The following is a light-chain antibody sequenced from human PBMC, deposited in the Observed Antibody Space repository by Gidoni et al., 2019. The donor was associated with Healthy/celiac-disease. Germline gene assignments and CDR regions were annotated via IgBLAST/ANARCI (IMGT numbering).Light chain of an antibody. CDR1: QSITSSY. Sequence: ELVVTQSPATRSLSPGERATLSCRASQSITSSYAAWYQKPPAPAPRPLNDAASSTATNLPPMCSSSGSRTVSTPTISRLAVDVSAVYCCQQYCSSPDTFXPXTKVEIK. V-gene: IGKV3-20*01. CDR2: AAS. J-gene: IGKJ3*01. CDR3: QQYCSSPDT.